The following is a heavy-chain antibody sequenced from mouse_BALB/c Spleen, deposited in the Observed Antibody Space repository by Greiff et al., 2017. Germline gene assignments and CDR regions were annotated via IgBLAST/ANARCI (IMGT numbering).Heavy chain of an antibody. CDR3: ARYGNYLHWYFDV. D-gene: IGHD2-1*01. CDR1: GDSITSGY. V-gene: IGHV3-8*02. Sequence: EVHLVESGPSLVKPSQTLSLTCSVTGDSITSGYWNWIRKFPGNKLEYMGYISYSGSTYYNPSLKSRISITRDTSKNQYYLQLNSVTTEDTATYYCARYGNYLHWYFDVWGAGTTVTVSS. J-gene: IGHJ1*01. CDR2: ISYSGST.